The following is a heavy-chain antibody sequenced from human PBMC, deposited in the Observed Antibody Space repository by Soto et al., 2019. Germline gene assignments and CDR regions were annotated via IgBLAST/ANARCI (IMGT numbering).Heavy chain of an antibody. CDR3: ARVVTAIQGFDY. J-gene: IGHJ4*02. V-gene: IGHV4-30-4*01. CDR2: IYYSGST. D-gene: IGHD2-21*02. Sequence: NPSETLSLTCTVSGGSISSGDYYWSWVRQPPGKGLEWIGYIYYSGSTYYNPSLKSRVTISVDTSKNQFSLKLSSVTAADTAVYYCARVVTAIQGFDYWGQGALVTV. CDR1: GGSISSGDYY.